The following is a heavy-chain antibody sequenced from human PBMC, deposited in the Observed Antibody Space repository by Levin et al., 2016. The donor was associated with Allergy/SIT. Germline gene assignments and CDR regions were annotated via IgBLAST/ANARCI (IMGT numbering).Heavy chain of an antibody. V-gene: IGHV4-34*01. Sequence: SETLSLTCGVYGGSFNAYYWTWIRQPPGKGLEWIAEIDHRGSTNYNPSLKSQVTISVDTSKMQFFLKLNSVTAADTAIYYCARGGPSLEYHSFLSDYYGAFDIWGQGTIVTVSS. CDR2: IDHRGST. D-gene: IGHD3-3*01. CDR1: GGSFNAYY. CDR3: ARGGPSLEYHSFLSDYYGAFDI. J-gene: IGHJ3*02.